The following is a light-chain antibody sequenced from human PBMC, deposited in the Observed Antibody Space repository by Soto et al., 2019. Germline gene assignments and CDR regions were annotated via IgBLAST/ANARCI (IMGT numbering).Light chain of an antibody. CDR1: QSLSSN. CDR2: GSS. Sequence: EIVLTQFPATLSLSPGESATLSCRASQSLSSNYVAWYQQKPGQATRLLIDGSSSRATGIPDMFSGSGCRSEFTLTISRLHSEDFAFYFCQQYNQSPLITFGQGTRLEIK. CDR3: QQYNQSPLIT. V-gene: IGKV3D-15*01. J-gene: IGKJ5*01.